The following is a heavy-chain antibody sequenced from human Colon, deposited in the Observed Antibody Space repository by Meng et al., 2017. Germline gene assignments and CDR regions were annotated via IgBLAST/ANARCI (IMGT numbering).Heavy chain of an antibody. Sequence: SETLSLTCAVSGGSFSSYYWSWSRHRPGKGLGWIGEINHSGSTNYNPSLKSRVTISVDTSKNQFSLKLSSVTAADTAVYYSASLSGSLLAYDGMDVWGQGTTVTVSS. J-gene: IGHJ6*02. V-gene: IGHV4-34*01. D-gene: IGHD3-16*02. CDR3: ASLSGSLLAYDGMDV. CDR1: GGSFSSYY. CDR2: INHSGST.